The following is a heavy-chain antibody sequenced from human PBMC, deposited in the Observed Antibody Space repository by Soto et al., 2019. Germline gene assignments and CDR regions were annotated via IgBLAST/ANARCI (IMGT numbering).Heavy chain of an antibody. CDR3: AREILSPDFYFHGMDV. J-gene: IGHJ6*02. CDR2: ISAKKGNT. CDR1: GYTFTSYG. V-gene: IGHV1-18*04. D-gene: IGHD2-15*01. Sequence: QGQLVQSGAEVKKPGASVKVSCKPSGYTFTSYGISWVRQAPGQGLEWMGWISAKKGNTKYAQKFQGRVTMTTDTSTSTAYMELRSLRSDDTAVYYCAREILSPDFYFHGMDVWGQGTTVTVSS.